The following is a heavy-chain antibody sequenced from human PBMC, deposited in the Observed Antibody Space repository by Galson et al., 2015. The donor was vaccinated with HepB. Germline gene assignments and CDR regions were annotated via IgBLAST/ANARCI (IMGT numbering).Heavy chain of an antibody. CDR2: IYSDNSA. Sequence: SLRLSCAASGFIVTTHYMSWVRQASGKGLEWVSVIYSDNSAYYADSVKGRFTISKDHSKNTLYLQMNSLRDEDTAVYYCARGFTITWYSGLGYWGRGALVTVSS. J-gene: IGHJ4*02. CDR1: GFIVTTHY. V-gene: IGHV3-53*01. D-gene: IGHD3-10*01. CDR3: ARGFTITWYSGLGY.